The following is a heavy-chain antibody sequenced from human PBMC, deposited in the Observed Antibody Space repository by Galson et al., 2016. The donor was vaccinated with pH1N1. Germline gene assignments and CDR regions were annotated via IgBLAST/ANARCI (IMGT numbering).Heavy chain of an antibody. CDR3: ARGAIRISGMEIEHRGYFDA. CDR1: GFNFGHHG. D-gene: IGHD1-1*01. V-gene: IGHV3-33*01. J-gene: IGHJ4*02. CDR2: IWFDGTER. Sequence: SLRLSCAASGFNFGHHGMHWVRQAPGEGLEWVAVIWFDGTERHYADAVAGRFTISRDNSDKTVHLQMNSLRVEDTAIYFCARGAIRISGMEIEHRGYFDAWGRGTLVTVSS.